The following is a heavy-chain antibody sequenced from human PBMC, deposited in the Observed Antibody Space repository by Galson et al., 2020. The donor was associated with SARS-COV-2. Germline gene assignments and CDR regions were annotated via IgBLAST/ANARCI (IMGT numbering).Heavy chain of an antibody. D-gene: IGHD2-21*01. J-gene: IGHJ6*02. CDR3: ARDTIIDAVCGGGWWSTGSDGMDF. CDR2: IYYSRST. CDR1: GGSFSSSSYH. Sequence: SETLSLTCTVSGGSFSSSSYHWGRIRQPPGQGLESIGSIYYSRSTYYNPSLKSRTSISVDTAKNQYSRKLSSVTAADTAVYYCARDTIIDAVCGGGWWSTGSDGMDFWGQGTTVTVSS. V-gene: IGHV4-39*07.